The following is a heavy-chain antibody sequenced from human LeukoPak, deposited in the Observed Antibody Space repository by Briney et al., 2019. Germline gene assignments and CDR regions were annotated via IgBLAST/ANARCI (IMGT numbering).Heavy chain of an antibody. D-gene: IGHD6-13*01. J-gene: IGHJ2*01. CDR2: IYPGDSDT. CDR3: ARHRGIAAAGNRYFDL. Sequence: GESLKISCKGSGYSFTSYWIGWVRQMPGKGLGWMGIIYPGDSDTRYSPSFQGQVTISVDKSISTAYLQWSSLKASDTAMYYCARHRGIAAAGNRYFDLWGRGTLVTVSS. V-gene: IGHV5-51*01. CDR1: GYSFTSYW.